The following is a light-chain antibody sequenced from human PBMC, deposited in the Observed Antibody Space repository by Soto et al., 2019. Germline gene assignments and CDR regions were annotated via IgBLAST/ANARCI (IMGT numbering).Light chain of an antibody. V-gene: IGKV1-5*03. CDR3: QQYNVYWT. Sequence: TPMTQSPSALSATVGDRVTITCRASQSISNWLAWYQQKPGKAPNLLIYMASSLEHGVPSRFSGSGYGTEFTLTISSLQPDDFATYYCQQYNVYWTFGQGTKVDIK. J-gene: IGKJ1*01. CDR1: QSISNW. CDR2: MAS.